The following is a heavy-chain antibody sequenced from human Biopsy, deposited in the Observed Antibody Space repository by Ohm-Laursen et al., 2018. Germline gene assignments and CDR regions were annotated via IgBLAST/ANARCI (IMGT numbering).Heavy chain of an antibody. V-gene: IGHV4-59*05. CDR3: ARQEFATSPLDY. J-gene: IGHJ4*02. D-gene: IGHD3-10*01. CDR2: IYYSGST. CDR1: GGSISSDY. Sequence: GTLSLTWTVSGGSISSDYWSWIRQTPGKGLEWIGSIYYSGSTYYNPSLKSRVTISADRSKNQFSLKLTSVTAADTAMYYCARQEFATSPLDYWGQGSLVTVSS.